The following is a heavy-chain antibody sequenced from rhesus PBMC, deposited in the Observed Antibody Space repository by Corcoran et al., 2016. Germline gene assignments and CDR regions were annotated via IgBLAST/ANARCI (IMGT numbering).Heavy chain of an antibody. D-gene: IGHD4-29*01. CDR2: IFGSSGGS. CDR3: ARRFGTSFDY. Sequence: HVQLRESGPAVVKPSDTLSLTCAVSGDSISSPYWWSWVRQSPRTGLEWIGNIFGSSGGSEVSPSRGSRVTISKDTSNNRFSLNLISVTAADNAIYYCARRFGTSFDYWGQGVLVTVSS. CDR1: GDSISSPYW. V-gene: IGHV4-93*01. J-gene: IGHJ4*01.